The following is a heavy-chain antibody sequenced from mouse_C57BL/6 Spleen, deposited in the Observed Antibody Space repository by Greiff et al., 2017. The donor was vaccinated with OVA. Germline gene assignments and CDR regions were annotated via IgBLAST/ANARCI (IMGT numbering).Heavy chain of an antibody. V-gene: IGHV5-17*01. CDR1: GFTFSDYG. J-gene: IGHJ4*01. D-gene: IGHD1-1*01. Sequence: EVMLVESGGGLVKPGGSLKLSCAASGFTFSDYGMHWVRQAPETGLEWVAYISSGSSTIYYADTVKGRFTISRDNAKNTLFLQMTSLRSEDTAMYYCAKNYYGSSFAMDYWGQGTSVTVSS. CDR3: AKNYYGSSFAMDY. CDR2: ISSGSSTI.